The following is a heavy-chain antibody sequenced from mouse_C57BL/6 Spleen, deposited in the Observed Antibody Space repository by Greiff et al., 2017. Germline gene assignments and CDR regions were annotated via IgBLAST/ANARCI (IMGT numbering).Heavy chain of an antibody. CDR3: ARGYGSSYDAMYY. J-gene: IGHJ4*01. CDR1: GYTFTSYG. Sequence: QVQLQQSGAELARPGASVKLSCKASGYTFTSYGISWVKQRTGQGLEWIGEIYPRSGNTYYNEKFKGKATLTADKSSSTAYMERRSLTSEDSAVYFCARGYGSSYDAMYYWGQGTSVTVSS. D-gene: IGHD1-1*01. CDR2: IYPRSGNT. V-gene: IGHV1-81*01.